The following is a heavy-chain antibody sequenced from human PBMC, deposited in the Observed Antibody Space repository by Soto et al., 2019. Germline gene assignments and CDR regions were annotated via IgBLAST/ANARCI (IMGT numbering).Heavy chain of an antibody. CDR2: IWYDGSNK. D-gene: IGHD4-4*01. CDR3: ARDLKSTVTKGYYYYPYGMDV. CDR1: GFTFSSYG. J-gene: IGHJ6*02. Sequence: GGSLRLSCAASGFTFSSYGMHWVRQAPGKGLEWVAVIWYDGSNKYYADSVKGRFTISRDNSKNTLYLQMNSLRAEDTAVYYCARDLKSTVTKGYYYYPYGMDVWGQGTTVTVSS. V-gene: IGHV3-33*01.